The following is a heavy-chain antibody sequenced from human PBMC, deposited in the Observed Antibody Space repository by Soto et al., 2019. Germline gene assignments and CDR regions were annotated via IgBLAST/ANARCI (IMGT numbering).Heavy chain of an antibody. V-gene: IGHV3-7*03. CDR1: GFTFSNYW. CDR2: INQGGSEK. D-gene: IGHD4-17*01. J-gene: IGHJ4*02. CDR3: VKDDGYYSFDY. Sequence: EVPLVESGGGLVQPGGSLRLSCAASGFTFSNYWMSWVRQAPGKGLEWVAKINQGGSEKWSADSVKGRFTISRDNAKNSLYLQLNSLGAEDTAVYYCVKDDGYYSFDYGGQGTLVTVSS.